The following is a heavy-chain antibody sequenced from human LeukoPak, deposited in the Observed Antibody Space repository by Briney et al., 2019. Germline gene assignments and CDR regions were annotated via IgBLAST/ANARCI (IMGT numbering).Heavy chain of an antibody. CDR2: IYYSGST. D-gene: IGHD2-2*02. CDR1: GGSISSSSYY. J-gene: IGHJ3*02. V-gene: IGHV4-39*01. CDR3: ARQIVVVPAAIGDAFDI. Sequence: PSETLSLTCTVSGGSISSSSYYWGWIRQPPGKGLEWSGSIYYSGSTYYNPSLKSRVTISVDTSKNQFSLKLSSVTAADTAVYYCARQIVVVPAAIGDAFDIWGQGTMVTVSS.